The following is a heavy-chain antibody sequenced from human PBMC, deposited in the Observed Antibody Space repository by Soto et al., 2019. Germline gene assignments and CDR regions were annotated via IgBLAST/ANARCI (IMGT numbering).Heavy chain of an antibody. CDR2: ISPYTGDT. J-gene: IGHJ6*02. V-gene: IGHV1-18*01. D-gene: IGHD3-16*01. CDR3: ALVDNYVTPTPQDV. Sequence: QVQLVQSGDEMKKPGASVRVSCKASGYIFVNYGIAWVRQAPGQGLEWMGWISPYTGDTHSASKAQGRLTMTTDTPTSTAYMDLGSLTSDDTAVYYCALVDNYVTPTPQDVWGQGTTVTVSS. CDR1: GYIFVNYG.